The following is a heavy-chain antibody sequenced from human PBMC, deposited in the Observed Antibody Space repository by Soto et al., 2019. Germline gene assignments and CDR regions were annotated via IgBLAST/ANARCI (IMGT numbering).Heavy chain of an antibody. CDR3: VKDWSGDKCPCLDV. J-gene: IGHJ6*02. D-gene: IGHD3-3*01. CDR1: GFTFSNYA. Sequence: EVQLLESGGGLVQPGGSLRLSCATSGFTFSNYAMTWVRQAPGEGLEWVSTISGGTTYYADSVKGRFTISRDNPKKTLELQMNSLRAEDPAVYYCVKDWSGDKCPCLDVWGQGTTVTVSS. V-gene: IGHV3-23*01. CDR2: ISGGTT.